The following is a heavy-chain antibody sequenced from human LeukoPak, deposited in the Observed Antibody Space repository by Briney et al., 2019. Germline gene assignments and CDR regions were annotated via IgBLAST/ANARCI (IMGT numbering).Heavy chain of an antibody. CDR3: ARPGHCSGGSCYPTAYYYYGMDV. J-gene: IGHJ6*02. CDR1: GYTFTSYG. CDR2: ISAYNGNT. D-gene: IGHD2-15*01. V-gene: IGHV1-18*01. Sequence: ASVKVSCKASGYTFTSYGISWVRQAPGQGLEWMGWISAYNGNTNYAQKLQGRVTMTTDTSTSTAYMELRSLRSDDTAVYYCARPGHCSGGSCYPTAYYYYGMDVWGQGTTVTVSS.